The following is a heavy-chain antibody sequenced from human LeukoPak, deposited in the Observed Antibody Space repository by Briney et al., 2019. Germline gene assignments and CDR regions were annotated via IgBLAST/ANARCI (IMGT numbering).Heavy chain of an antibody. Sequence: GGSLRLSCAASGFTFSRFWMSWVRRAPGKGLEWVATIKEDGGEKYYVSSVRGRFTVSRDNAWDSLYLQMNSLRAEDTAVYYCATVAPQHDYWGQGAVVTVSS. V-gene: IGHV3-7*03. CDR1: GFTFSRFW. CDR3: ATVAPQHDY. J-gene: IGHJ4*02. CDR2: IKEDGGEK.